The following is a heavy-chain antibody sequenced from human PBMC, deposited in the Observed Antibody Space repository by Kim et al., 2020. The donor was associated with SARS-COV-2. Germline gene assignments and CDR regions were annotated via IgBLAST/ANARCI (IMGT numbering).Heavy chain of an antibody. V-gene: IGHV4-61*02. CDR3: ARDRLYCYYDSSGYPPYYYYYGMDV. Sequence: SETLSLTCTVSGGSISSGSYYWSWIRQPAGKGLEWIGRIYTSGSTNYNPSLKSRVTISVDTSKNQFSLKLSSVTAADTAVYYCARDRLYCYYDSSGYPPYYYYYGMDVWGQGTTVTVSS. D-gene: IGHD3-22*01. J-gene: IGHJ6*02. CDR2: IYTSGST. CDR1: GGSISSGSYY.